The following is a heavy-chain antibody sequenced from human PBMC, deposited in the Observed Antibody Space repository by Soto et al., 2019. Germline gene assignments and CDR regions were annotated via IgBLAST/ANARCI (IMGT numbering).Heavy chain of an antibody. J-gene: IGHJ5*02. CDR3: ARVRANGRTPNWFDP. V-gene: IGHV4-59*01. CDR2: IYYSGST. Sequence: SETLSLTCTVSGGSISSYYWSWIRQPPGKGLEWIGYIYYSGSTNYNPSLKSRVTISVDTSKNQFSLKLSSVTAADTAVYYCARVRANGRTPNWFDPWGQGTLVTVSS. CDR1: GGSISSYY.